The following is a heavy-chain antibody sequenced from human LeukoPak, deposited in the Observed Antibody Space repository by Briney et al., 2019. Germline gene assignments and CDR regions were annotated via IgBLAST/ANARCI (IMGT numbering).Heavy chain of an antibody. D-gene: IGHD3-22*01. J-gene: IGHJ5*02. V-gene: IGHV4-4*02. CDR2: IYHSGST. Sequence: SETLSLTCAVSGGSLSSSNWWSWVRQPPGKGLEWIREIYHSGSTNYNPSLKSRVTISVDKSKNQFSLKLDSVTAADTAVYFCARDYDSRATSWGQGTLVTVSS. CDR1: GGSLSSSNW. CDR3: ARDYDSRATS.